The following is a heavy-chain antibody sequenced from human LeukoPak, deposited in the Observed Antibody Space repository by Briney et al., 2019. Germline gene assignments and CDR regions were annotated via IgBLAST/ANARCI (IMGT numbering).Heavy chain of an antibody. V-gene: IGHV4-39*01. D-gene: IGHD1-14*01. J-gene: IGHJ3*02. CDR2: IYYSGGT. CDR3: ARSLITRSDAFDI. Sequence: PSETLSLTCTVSGGSISSSSYYWGWIRQPPGKGLEWIGSIYYSGGTYYNPSLKSRVTISVDTSKNQFSLKLSSVTAADTAVYYCARSLITRSDAFDIWGQGTMVTVSS. CDR1: GGSISSSSYY.